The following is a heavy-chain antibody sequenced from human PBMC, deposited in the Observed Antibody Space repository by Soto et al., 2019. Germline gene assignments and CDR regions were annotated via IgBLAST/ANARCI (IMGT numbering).Heavy chain of an antibody. J-gene: IGHJ4*02. D-gene: IGHD4-17*01. CDR2: IYDSGST. CDR3: ARRYAVTNFYFDY. Sequence: PSETLSLTCTVSGDSISSSSYYWGWIRQPPGKGLEWVGSIYDSGSTYYNPSLKSRVTISVDTSKNQVSLKLTSVTAADTALYYCARRYAVTNFYFDYWGQGILVTVSS. CDR1: GDSISSSSYY. V-gene: IGHV4-39*01.